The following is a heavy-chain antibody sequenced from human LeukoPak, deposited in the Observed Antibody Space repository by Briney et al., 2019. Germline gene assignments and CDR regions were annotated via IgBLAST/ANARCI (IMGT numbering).Heavy chain of an antibody. CDR2: ITSNGDST. J-gene: IGHJ4*02. CDR1: GFTLSRHG. CDR3: ARGRSGVATIFDC. V-gene: IGHV3-64*01. D-gene: IGHD5-12*01. Sequence: GGSLRLSCAASGFTLSRHGMHWVRQAPGKGLEYVSAITSNGDSTYYANSVKGRFTISRDNSKNTLYLQMGSLRAEDMAVYFCARGRSGVATIFDCWGQGTLVTVSP.